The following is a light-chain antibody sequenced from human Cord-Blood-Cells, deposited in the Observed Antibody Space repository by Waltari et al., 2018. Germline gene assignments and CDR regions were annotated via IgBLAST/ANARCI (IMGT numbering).Light chain of an antibody. CDR2: YDS. V-gene: IGLV3-21*04. J-gene: IGLJ3*02. CDR1: NIGSKS. CDR3: QVWDSSSYHPWV. Sequence: SYVLTQPPSVSVAPGKTARITCGGNNIGSKSVHWYQQKPGQPPVLVIYYDSDRPSGITERFSGSNSGNTATLTISSVEAGDEADYYCQVWDSSSYHPWVFGGGTKLTVL.